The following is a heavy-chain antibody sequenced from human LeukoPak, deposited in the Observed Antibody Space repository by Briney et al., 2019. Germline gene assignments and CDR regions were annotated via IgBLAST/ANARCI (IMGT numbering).Heavy chain of an antibody. J-gene: IGHJ4*02. D-gene: IGHD1-14*01. Sequence: RPGGSLRLSCAASGSTFSNYPMNWVRQAPGKGLEWVSAITSDGSRTYNADSVKGRFTISRDNSKNTLYLQMNGLRADDTAVYYCAKGNTITPDYWGQGTLVTASS. CDR2: ITSDGSRT. CDR1: GSTFSNYP. CDR3: AKGNTITPDY. V-gene: IGHV3-23*01.